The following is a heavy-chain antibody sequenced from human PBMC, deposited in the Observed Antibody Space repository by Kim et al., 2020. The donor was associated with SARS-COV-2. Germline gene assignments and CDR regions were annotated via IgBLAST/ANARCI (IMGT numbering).Heavy chain of an antibody. J-gene: IGHJ4*02. CDR2: INAGNGNT. CDR1: GYTFTSYA. V-gene: IGHV1-3*01. CDR3: ARMDYGDYGLDY. Sequence: ASVKVSCKASGYTFTSYAMHWVRQAPGQRLEWMGWINAGNGNTKYSQKFQGRVTITRDTSASTAYMELSSLRSEDTAVYYCARMDYGDYGLDYWGQGTLVTVSS. D-gene: IGHD4-17*01.